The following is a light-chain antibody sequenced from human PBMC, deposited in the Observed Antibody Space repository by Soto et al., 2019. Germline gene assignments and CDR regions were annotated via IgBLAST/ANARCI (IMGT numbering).Light chain of an antibody. CDR1: QSINTF. V-gene: IGKV1-39*01. J-gene: IGKJ2*01. CDR2: KVS. Sequence: DIQMTQSPSSLSASVGDRVTITCRASQSINTFLNWYQQKPGKAPNLLIYKVSNLQSGVPSRFSGSGSGTDFTLNISSLQPEDFATYFCQQGDRTPYTFGQGTTLEIK. CDR3: QQGDRTPYT.